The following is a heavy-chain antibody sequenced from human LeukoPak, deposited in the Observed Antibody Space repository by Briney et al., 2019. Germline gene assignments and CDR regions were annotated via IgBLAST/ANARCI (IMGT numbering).Heavy chain of an antibody. CDR3: ARRRPSFGVVILADFYHYGMDV. D-gene: IGHD3-3*01. CDR2: INHSGDT. Sequence: SETLSLTCAVYGGSFSVYYWSWIRQPPGKGLEWIGEINHSGDTNYNPSLKSRVAISGDSSKNQFSLELNSVNAADAAVYYCARRRPSFGVVILADFYHYGMDVWGQGTTVTVSS. CDR1: GGSFSVYY. V-gene: IGHV4-34*01. J-gene: IGHJ6*02.